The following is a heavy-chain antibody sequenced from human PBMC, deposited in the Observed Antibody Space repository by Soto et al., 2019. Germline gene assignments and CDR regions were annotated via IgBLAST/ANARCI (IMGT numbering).Heavy chain of an antibody. CDR3: ASSIVVVIPDY. CDR2: ISYDGSNK. Sequence: QVQLVESGGGVVQPGRSLRLSCAASGFTFSSYGMHWVRQAPGKGLEWVAVISYDGSNKYYADSVKGRFTISRDNSKNALYLQMNSLRAEDTDVYYCASSIVVVIPDYWGQGTLVTVSS. J-gene: IGHJ4*02. CDR1: GFTFSSYG. V-gene: IGHV3-30*03. D-gene: IGHD3-22*01.